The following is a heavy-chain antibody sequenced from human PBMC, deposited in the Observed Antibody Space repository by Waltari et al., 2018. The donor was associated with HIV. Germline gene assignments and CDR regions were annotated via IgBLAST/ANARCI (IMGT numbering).Heavy chain of an antibody. CDR2: IYYSGST. J-gene: IGHJ4*02. CDR1: GGSISSSSSY. CDR3: ARSEGIAVAGGGFDY. Sequence: QLQLQESGPGLVKPSETLSLTCTVSGGSISSSSSYWGWIRQPPGKGLEWIGSIYYSGSTYYNPSLKSRVTISVDTSKNQFSLKLSSVTAADTAVYYCARSEGIAVAGGGFDYWGQGTLVTVSS. D-gene: IGHD6-19*01. V-gene: IGHV4-39*01.